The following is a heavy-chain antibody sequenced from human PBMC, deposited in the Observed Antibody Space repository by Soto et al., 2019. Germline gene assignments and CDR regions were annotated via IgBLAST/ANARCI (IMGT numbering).Heavy chain of an antibody. CDR1: GFTFSNYV. J-gene: IGHJ4*02. D-gene: IGHD2-8*01. CDR2: VSHDVNTT. V-gene: IGHV3-74*01. Sequence: LRLSCAASGFTFSNYVMHCIHQAPGKGLVWVSRVSHDVNTTSYAGSVKVRFTISRDKAKNALSLQMDGLRDEDTAVYYGARDWDGVLYDYWGQCTPVTVTS. CDR3: ARDWDGVLYDY.